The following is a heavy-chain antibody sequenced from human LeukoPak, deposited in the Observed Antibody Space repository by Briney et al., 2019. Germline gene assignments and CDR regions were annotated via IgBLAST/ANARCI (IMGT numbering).Heavy chain of an antibody. CDR1: GFTFTSYG. CDR2: ISANNGDT. V-gene: IGHV1-18*04. CDR3: ARKGMGGPLDF. J-gene: IGHJ4*02. Sequence: ASVKVSCKTSGFTFTSYGISWMRQAPGQGLEWMAWISANNGDTHYAQKLQGRVTLTTDTSTGTAYMEVRSLRSDDTAVYYCARKGMGGPLDFWGQGTLVTVSS. D-gene: IGHD3-16*01.